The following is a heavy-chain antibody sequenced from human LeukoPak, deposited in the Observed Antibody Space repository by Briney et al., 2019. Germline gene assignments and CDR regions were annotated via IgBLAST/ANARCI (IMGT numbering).Heavy chain of an antibody. V-gene: IGHV4-30-2*01. CDR1: GGSISSGGYS. CDR3: ARAQSPLYFDY. D-gene: IGHD4-11*01. CDR2: IYHSGRT. J-gene: IGHJ4*02. Sequence: PSETLSLTCAVSGGSISSGGYSWSWIRQPPGKGLEWIGYIYHSGRTYYNPSLKSRVTISVDRSKNQFSLKLSSVTAADTAVYYCARAQSPLYFDYWGQGTLVTVSS.